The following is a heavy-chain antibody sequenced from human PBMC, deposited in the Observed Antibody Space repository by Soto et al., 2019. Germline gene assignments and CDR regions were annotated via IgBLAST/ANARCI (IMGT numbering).Heavy chain of an antibody. Sequence: GGSLRLSCAASGFTFSSYAMHWVRQAPGKGLEWVAVISYDGSNKYYADSVKGRFTISRDNSKNTLYLQMNSLRAEDTAVYYCARGEQQLSVGFGYYYYGMDVWGQGTTVTVSS. CDR3: ARGEQQLSVGFGYYYYGMDV. CDR2: ISYDGSNK. D-gene: IGHD6-13*01. J-gene: IGHJ6*02. V-gene: IGHV3-30-3*01. CDR1: GFTFSSYA.